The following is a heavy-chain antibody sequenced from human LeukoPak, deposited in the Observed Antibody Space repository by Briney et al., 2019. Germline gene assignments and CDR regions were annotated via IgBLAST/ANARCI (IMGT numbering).Heavy chain of an antibody. V-gene: IGHV4-39*01. D-gene: IGHD4-11*01. J-gene: IGHJ4*02. CDR2: IYYSGST. Sequence: SETLSLTCTVSGGSISSSSYYWGWIRQPPGKGLEWIGSIYYSGSTYYNPSLKSRVTISVDTSKNQFSLKLSSVTAADTAVYYCAKWDSNYRTFSSWGQGTLVTVSS. CDR1: GGSISSSSYY. CDR3: AKWDSNYRTFSS.